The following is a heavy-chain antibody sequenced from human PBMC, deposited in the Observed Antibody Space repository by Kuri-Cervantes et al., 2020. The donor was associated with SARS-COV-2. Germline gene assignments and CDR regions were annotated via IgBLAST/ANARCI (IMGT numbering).Heavy chain of an antibody. J-gene: IGHJ4*02. Sequence: EGSLRLSCAASGFTFSSYSMNWVRQAPGKGLEWVSSISSSSSYIYYADSVKGRFTISRDNAKNSLYLQMNSLRAEDTAVYYCARVRSWDEYFDYWGQGTLVTVSS. CDR3: ARVRSWDEYFDY. D-gene: IGHD6-13*01. CDR1: GFTFSSYS. V-gene: IGHV3-21*01. CDR2: ISSSSSYI.